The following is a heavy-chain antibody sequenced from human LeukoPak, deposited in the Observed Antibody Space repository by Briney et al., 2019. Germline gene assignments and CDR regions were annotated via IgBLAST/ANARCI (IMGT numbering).Heavy chain of an antibody. J-gene: IGHJ6*03. V-gene: IGHV1-2*02. CDR2: INPNSGGT. CDR1: EYTFTDYY. Sequence: ASVTVSCKASEYTFTDYYMPWVRQAPGQGLEWMGWINPNSGGTNYAQKFQGRVTMTRDPSISTAYMELSRLRSDDTAVYYCARGPYCSSTSCSPMDVWGKRTTVSVS. CDR3: ARGPYCSSTSCSPMDV. D-gene: IGHD2-2*01.